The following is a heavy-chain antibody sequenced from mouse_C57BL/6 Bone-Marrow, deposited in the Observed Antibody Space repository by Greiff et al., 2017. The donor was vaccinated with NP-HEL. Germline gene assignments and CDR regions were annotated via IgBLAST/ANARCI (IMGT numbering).Heavy chain of an antibody. D-gene: IGHD2-4*01. J-gene: IGHJ4*01. CDR3: ARSIYYDYADDPFYGMDY. Sequence: EVMLVESGGGLVQPGGSLSLSCAASGFTFTDYYMRWVRPPPGKALEWVGFIRNKANGYTIEYSASVKGRFTISRDNSQSILYLQMKALRAEDSATYYCARSIYYDYADDPFYGMDYWGQGTSVTGSS. CDR1: GFTFTDYY. CDR2: IRNKANGYTI. V-gene: IGHV7-3*01.